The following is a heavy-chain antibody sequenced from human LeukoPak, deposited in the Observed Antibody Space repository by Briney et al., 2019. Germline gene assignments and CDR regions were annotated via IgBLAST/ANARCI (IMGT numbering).Heavy chain of an antibody. CDR3: ARGTGGFDY. D-gene: IGHD7-27*01. CDR1: VVTLTGFW. CDR2: ICGSITAI. V-gene: IGHV3-48*02. J-gene: IGHJ4*02. Sequence: PGGSLRLSCAPSVVTLTGFWVTWVCEAPGKGRERGSYICGSITAISYADSVKGRFTISIDNAKNSLYLQMNSLRDEDTAVYYCARGTGGFDYWGQGTLVTVSS.